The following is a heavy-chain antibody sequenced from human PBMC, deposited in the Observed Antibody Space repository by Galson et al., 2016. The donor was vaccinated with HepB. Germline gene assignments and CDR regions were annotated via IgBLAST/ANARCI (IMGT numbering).Heavy chain of an antibody. CDR3: TRGPITGIARGYLDY. J-gene: IGHJ4*02. CDR2: INPCDGST. Sequence: SVKVSCKASGYTFTNYNIHWVRQAPGQGLEWTGVINPCDGSTTYPQKFQGRVTMTWDTSTSTVYMELSGLRSEDTAVYYCTRGPITGIARGYLDYWGQGTLVTVSS. D-gene: IGHD1-20*01. CDR1: GYTFTNYN. V-gene: IGHV1-46*03.